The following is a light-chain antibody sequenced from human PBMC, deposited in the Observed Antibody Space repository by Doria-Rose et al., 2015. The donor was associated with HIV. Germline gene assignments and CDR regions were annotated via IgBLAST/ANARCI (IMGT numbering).Light chain of an antibody. CDR2: WAS. V-gene: IGKV4-1*01. CDR1: KNN. J-gene: IGKJ1*01. CDR3: QQYDSAPWT. Sequence: KNNLAWSQQKPGQPPKLLIYWASTRESGVPDRFSGSGSGTEFTLTIGSLQAEDVAVYYCQQYDSAPWTFGQGTKVEV.